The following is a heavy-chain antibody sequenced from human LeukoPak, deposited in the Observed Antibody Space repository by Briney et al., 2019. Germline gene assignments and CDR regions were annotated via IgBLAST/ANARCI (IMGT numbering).Heavy chain of an antibody. CDR2: IYSGGST. D-gene: IGHD2-8*01. V-gene: IGHV3-53*01. CDR3: AREGMVYASFDY. Sequence: GGSLRLSCAASGFTVSSNYMSWVRQAPGKGLEWVSVIYSGGSTYYADSVKGRFTISRDYSKNTLYLQMNSLRAEDTAAYYCAREGMVYASFDYWGQGTLVTVSS. CDR1: GFTVSSNY. J-gene: IGHJ4*02.